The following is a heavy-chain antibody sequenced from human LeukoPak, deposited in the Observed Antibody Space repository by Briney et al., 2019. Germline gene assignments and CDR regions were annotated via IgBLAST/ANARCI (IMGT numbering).Heavy chain of an antibody. Sequence: GGSLRLSCAASGFTFSSYAMHWVRQAPGKGLEWVAVISYDGSNKYYADSVKGRSTISRDNSKNTLYLQMNSLRAEDTAVYYCATTVTTTPDYWGQGTLVTVSS. V-gene: IGHV3-30-3*01. J-gene: IGHJ4*02. CDR1: GFTFSSYA. CDR3: ATTVTTTPDY. D-gene: IGHD4-17*01. CDR2: ISYDGSNK.